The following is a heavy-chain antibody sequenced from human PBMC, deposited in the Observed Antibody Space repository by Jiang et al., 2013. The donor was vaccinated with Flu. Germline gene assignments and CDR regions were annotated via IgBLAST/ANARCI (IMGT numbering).Heavy chain of an antibody. CDR3: ARGGYCSSTSCSGADMPTDFDP. Sequence: GEINHSGSTNYNPSLKSRVTISVDTSKNQFSLKLSSVTAADTAVYYCARGGYCSSTSCSGADMPTDFDPWGQGTLVTVSS. D-gene: IGHD2-2*03. V-gene: IGHV4-34*01. CDR2: INHSGST. J-gene: IGHJ5*02.